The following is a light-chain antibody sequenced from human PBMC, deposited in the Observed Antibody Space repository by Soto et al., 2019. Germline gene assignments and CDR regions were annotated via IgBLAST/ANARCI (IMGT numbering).Light chain of an antibody. Sequence: EFVLTQSPGTLSLSPRERASLSCRASQFVSSSYLAWYQQKPGQAPRLLIYGASNRATGIPDRFSGSGSGADFILTISRLEPEDSAVYYCQCYGNSPPLTFGGGTKVEIK. J-gene: IGKJ4*01. V-gene: IGKV3-20*01. CDR1: QFVSSSY. CDR3: QCYGNSPPLT. CDR2: GAS.